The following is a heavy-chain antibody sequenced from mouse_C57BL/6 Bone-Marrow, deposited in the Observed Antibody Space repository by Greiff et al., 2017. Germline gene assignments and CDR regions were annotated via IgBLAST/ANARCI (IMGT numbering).Heavy chain of an antibody. V-gene: IGHV1-59*01. Sequence: VQLHQPGAELVRPGTSVKLSCKASGYTFTSYWMHWVKQRPGQGLEWIGVIDPSDSYTNYNQKFKGKATLTVDTSSSTAYMQLSSLTSEDSAVFNSARRRITTAYWYSDVWGTEATVTVSP. J-gene: IGHJ1*03. CDR2: IDPSDSYT. CDR1: GYTFTSYW. D-gene: IGHD1-2*01. CDR3: ARRRITTAYWYSDV.